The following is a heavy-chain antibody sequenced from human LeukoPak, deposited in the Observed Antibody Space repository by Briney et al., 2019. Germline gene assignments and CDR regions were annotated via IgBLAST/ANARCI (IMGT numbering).Heavy chain of an antibody. V-gene: IGHV3-74*01. CDR1: GFTFSSYW. J-gene: IGHJ4*02. Sequence: GSLRLSCAASGFTFSSYWMHWVRQAPGKGLVWVSRINSDGSSTSYADSVKGRFTISRDNAKNTLYLQMNSLRAEDTAVYYCRYYFDGSTFYSKDYWGQGTLVTVSS. D-gene: IGHD3-22*01. CDR3: RYYFDGSTFYSKDY. CDR2: INSDGSST.